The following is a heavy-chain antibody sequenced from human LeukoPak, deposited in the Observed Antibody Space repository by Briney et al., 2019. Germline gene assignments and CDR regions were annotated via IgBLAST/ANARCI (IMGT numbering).Heavy chain of an antibody. J-gene: IGHJ3*02. CDR2: MNPNSGNT. CDR3: ARYQGSGWSDAFDI. V-gene: IGHV1-8*01. D-gene: IGHD6-19*01. CDR1: GYTFTSYD. Sequence: ASVKVSCKASGYTFTSYDINWVRQATGQGLEWMGWMNPNSGNTGYAQKFQGRVTMTRNTSISTAYMELSSLRSEDTAVYYCARYQGSGWSDAFDIWGQGTMVTVSS.